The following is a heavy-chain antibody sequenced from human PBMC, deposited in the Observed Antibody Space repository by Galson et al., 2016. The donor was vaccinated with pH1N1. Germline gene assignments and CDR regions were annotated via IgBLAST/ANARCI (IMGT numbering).Heavy chain of an antibody. CDR1: GGTFGSYG. D-gene: IGHD3-22*01. V-gene: IGHV1-69*01. Sequence: QSGAEVKKPGESLKISCKASGGTFGSYGINWVRQAPGQGLEWMGGIIPIFNTAKYAQNFQGRVTITADESTTTTYMELSSLRSEDTAVYYCAREDYYDTDLSDWYFDLWGRGTLVTVSS. J-gene: IGHJ2*01. CDR2: IIPIFNTA. CDR3: AREDYYDTDLSDWYFDL.